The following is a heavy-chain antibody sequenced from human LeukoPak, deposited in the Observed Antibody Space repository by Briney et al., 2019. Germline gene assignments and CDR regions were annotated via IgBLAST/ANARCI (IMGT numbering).Heavy chain of an antibody. CDR2: IYYSGST. V-gene: IGHV4-59*01. CDR1: GGSISSYY. D-gene: IGHD2-21*02. J-gene: IGHJ4*02. Sequence: SETLSLTCTVSGGSISSYYWSWIRQPPGKGLEWIGYIYYSGSTNYNPSLKSRATISVDTSKNQFSLKLSSVTAADTAVYYCARLGVTAIPGDYWGQGTLVTVSS. CDR3: ARLGVTAIPGDY.